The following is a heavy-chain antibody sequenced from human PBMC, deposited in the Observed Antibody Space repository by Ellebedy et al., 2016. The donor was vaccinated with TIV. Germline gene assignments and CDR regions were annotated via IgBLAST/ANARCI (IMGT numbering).Heavy chain of an antibody. J-gene: IGHJ4*02. CDR2: IFSNDEK. CDR1: GFSLSTSGVG. CDR3: ARIGGYSYGLPFDY. Sequence: SGPTLVKPTQTLTLTCTFSGFSLSTSGVGVGWIRQPPGKALEWLAPIFSNDEKSYSTSLKSRLTISKDTSKSQVVLTMTNMDPVDTATYYCARIGGYSYGLPFDYWGQGTLVTVSS. D-gene: IGHD5-18*01. V-gene: IGHV2-26*01.